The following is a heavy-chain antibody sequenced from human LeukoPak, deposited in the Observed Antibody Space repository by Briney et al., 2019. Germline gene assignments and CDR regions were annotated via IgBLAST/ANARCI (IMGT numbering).Heavy chain of an antibody. V-gene: IGHV4-34*01. J-gene: IGHJ4*02. CDR1: GFTFSSYA. CDR2: INHSGST. D-gene: IGHD6-13*01. Sequence: GSLRLSCAASGFTFSSYAMHWVRQPPGKGLEWMGEINHSGSTNYNPSLKSRVTISVDTSKNQFSLKLSSVTAADTAVYYCARLQQQLRNRAGLDYWGQGTLVTVSS. CDR3: ARLQQQLRNRAGLDY.